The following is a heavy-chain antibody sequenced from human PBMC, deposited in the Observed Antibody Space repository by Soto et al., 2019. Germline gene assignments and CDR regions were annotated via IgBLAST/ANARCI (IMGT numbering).Heavy chain of an antibody. J-gene: IGHJ4*02. V-gene: IGHV4-4*02. CDR2: VYDSGNT. CDR3: ARVYVFVGLAFSFDY. CDR1: GGSFSTTHR. Sequence: QVQLQESGPEVVKPSGTLSLSCAVSGGSFSTTHRWTWVRQAPGKGLEWIGEVYDSGNTNYSPSLKSRVTISQDKSTTEFCLKLTSVTAADTAVYYCARVYVFVGLAFSFDYWGQGALVTVSA. D-gene: IGHD2-21*01.